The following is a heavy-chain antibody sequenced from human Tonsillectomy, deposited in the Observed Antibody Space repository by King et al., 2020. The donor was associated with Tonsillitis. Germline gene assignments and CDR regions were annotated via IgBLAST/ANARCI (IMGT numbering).Heavy chain of an antibody. J-gene: IGHJ4*02. Sequence: VQLVESGGGLVQPGGSLRLSCAASGFTFSSFWMHWVRHAPGKGLVWVSRINSDGSSTSYADSVKGRFTISRDNAKNTLYLQMNSLRAEDTAVYYCAREHYYEENDYWGQGTLVTVSS. CDR1: GFTFSSFW. CDR2: INSDGSST. D-gene: IGHD3-22*01. V-gene: IGHV3-74*01. CDR3: AREHYYEENDY.